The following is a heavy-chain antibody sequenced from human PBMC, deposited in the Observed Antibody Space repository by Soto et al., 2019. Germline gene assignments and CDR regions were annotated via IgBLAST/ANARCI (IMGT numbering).Heavy chain of an antibody. Sequence: EAQLVESGGGLVQPGGSLRLSCAGSGITFSGQYMDWFRQAPGKGLEWVGRIRTKASRYTTEYAASVQGRFTISRDDSKNSLYLQMNSLKTEDTAVYSCARSTYGSDDYWGQGTLVTVSS. CDR3: ARSTYGSDDY. D-gene: IGHD3-10*01. CDR1: GITFSGQY. CDR2: IRTKASRYTT. J-gene: IGHJ4*02. V-gene: IGHV3-72*01.